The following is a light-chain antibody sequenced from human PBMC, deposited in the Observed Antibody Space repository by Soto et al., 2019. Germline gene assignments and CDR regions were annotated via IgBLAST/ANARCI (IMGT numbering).Light chain of an antibody. Sequence: EFVLTQSPGTLSLSPGERATLSCRASQTVRNNYLAWYQQKPGQAPRLLIYDASSRATGIPDRFSGGGSGTDFTLTISRLXPEDFAVYYCQQFSSYPLTFGGGTKVEIK. CDR2: DAS. J-gene: IGKJ4*01. V-gene: IGKV3-20*01. CDR1: QTVRNNY. CDR3: QQFSSYPLT.